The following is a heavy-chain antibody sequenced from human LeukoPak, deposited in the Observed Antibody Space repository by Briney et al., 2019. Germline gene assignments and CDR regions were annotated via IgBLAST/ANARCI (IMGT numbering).Heavy chain of an antibody. CDR1: GFTFSIHW. CDR3: ARDRVVPAATFDY. CDR2: INQDGSDK. V-gene: IGHV3-7*01. D-gene: IGHD2-2*01. Sequence: GGSLRLSCVASGFTFSIHWMTWVRQAPGKGLEWVANINQDGSDKYYVDSLKGRFTISRDNAKNSLYLQMNSLRAEDTAVYYCARDRVVPAATFDYWGQGTLVTVSS. J-gene: IGHJ4*02.